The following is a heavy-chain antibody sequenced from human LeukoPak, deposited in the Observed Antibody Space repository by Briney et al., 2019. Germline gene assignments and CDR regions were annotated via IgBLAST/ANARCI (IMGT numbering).Heavy chain of an antibody. CDR1: GFTFSSYS. J-gene: IGHJ3*02. V-gene: IGHV3-21*01. CDR2: ISSSSSYI. Sequence: PGGSLRLSCAASGFTFSSYSMNWVRQAPGKGLEWVSSISSSSSYIYYADSVKGRFTISRDNAKNSLYLQMNGLRAEDTAVYYCARPNGRGPKNAFDIWGQGTMVTVSS. CDR3: ARPNGRGPKNAFDI. D-gene: IGHD3-10*01.